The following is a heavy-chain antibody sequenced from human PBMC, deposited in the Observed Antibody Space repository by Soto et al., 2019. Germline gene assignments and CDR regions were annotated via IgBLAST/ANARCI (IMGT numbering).Heavy chain of an antibody. D-gene: IGHD3-3*01. CDR2: IYYSGST. V-gene: IGHV4-59*01. CDR1: GGSISSYY. CDR3: ARVSYDFWSGYYPFDY. J-gene: IGHJ4*02. Sequence: SETLSLTGTVSGGSISSYYWSWIRQPPGKGLEWIGYIYYSGSTNYNPSLKSRVTISVDTSKNQFSLKLSSVTAADTAVYYCARVSYDFWSGYYPFDYWGQGTLVTVSS.